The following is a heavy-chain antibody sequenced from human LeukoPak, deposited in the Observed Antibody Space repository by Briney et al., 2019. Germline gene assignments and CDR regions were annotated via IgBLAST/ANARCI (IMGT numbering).Heavy chain of an antibody. Sequence: ASVKVSCKAFGVTLTGYHMHWVRQAPGRRPEWMGWIDLISGAATPARKFQGRVTMTRETSISTFYMEMSRLTSDDTAIYYCAISLYMWGFDYWGLGTQVTVSS. CDR2: IDLISGAA. D-gene: IGHD5/OR15-5a*01. CDR3: AISLYMWGFDY. J-gene: IGHJ4*02. V-gene: IGHV1-2*02. CDR1: GVTLTGYH.